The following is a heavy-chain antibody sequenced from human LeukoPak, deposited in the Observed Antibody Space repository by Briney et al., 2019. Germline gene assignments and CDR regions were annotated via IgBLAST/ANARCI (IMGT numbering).Heavy chain of an antibody. V-gene: IGHV3-23*01. J-gene: IGHJ5*02. D-gene: IGHD3-10*01. CDR2: ISGSGGST. Sequence: GGSLRLSCAASGFTFSSYGMSWVRQAPGKGLEWVSAISGSGGSTYYADSVKGRFTISRDNSKNTLYLQMNSLRAEDTAVYYCAKQPVYGSGSYYNAENWFDPWGQGTLVTVSS. CDR1: GFTFSSYG. CDR3: AKQPVYGSGSYYNAENWFDP.